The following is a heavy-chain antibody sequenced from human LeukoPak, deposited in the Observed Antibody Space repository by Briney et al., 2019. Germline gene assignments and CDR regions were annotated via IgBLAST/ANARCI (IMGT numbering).Heavy chain of an antibody. D-gene: IGHD3-3*01. J-gene: IGHJ3*02. Sequence: SETLSLTCTVSGGSISSYYWSWIRQPPGKGLEWIGYIYDSVFTKYNPSLKSRVTISVDTSKNQFSLKLSSVTAADTAVYYCARHRPSITIFGVGFDAFDIWGQGTMVTVSS. V-gene: IGHV4-59*08. CDR1: GGSISSYY. CDR3: ARHRPSITIFGVGFDAFDI. CDR2: IYDSVFT.